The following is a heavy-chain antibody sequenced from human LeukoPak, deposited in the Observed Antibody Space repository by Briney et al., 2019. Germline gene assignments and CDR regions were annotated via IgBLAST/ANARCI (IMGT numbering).Heavy chain of an antibody. CDR1: GYTFTSYA. CDR3: ARGLLDYAGVYFDY. CDR2: IIPILGIA. J-gene: IGHJ4*02. V-gene: IGHV1-69*04. D-gene: IGHD4-17*01. Sequence: GASVKVSCKASGYTFTSYAISWVRQAPGQGLEWMGRIIPILGIANYAQKFQGRVTITADKSTSTAYMELSSLRSEDTAVYYCARGLLDYAGVYFDYWGQGTLVTVSS.